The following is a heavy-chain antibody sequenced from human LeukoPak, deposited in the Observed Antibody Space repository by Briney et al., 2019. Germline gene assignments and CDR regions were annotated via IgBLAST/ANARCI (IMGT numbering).Heavy chain of an antibody. CDR1: GFTFSSYS. CDR3: AKDVLEK. J-gene: IGHJ4*02. V-gene: IGHV3-48*02. Sequence: GGSLRLSCAASGFTFSSYSVNWVRQAPGKGLEWVSYISSSSSTIYYADSVKGRFTISRDDADNSLQLQMNSLRDEDTAIYYCAKDVLEKWGQGTLVSVSS. CDR2: ISSSSSTI.